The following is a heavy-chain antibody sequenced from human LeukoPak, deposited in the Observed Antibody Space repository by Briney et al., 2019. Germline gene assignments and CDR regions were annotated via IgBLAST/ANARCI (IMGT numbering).Heavy chain of an antibody. V-gene: IGHV3-23*01. J-gene: IGHJ2*01. D-gene: IGHD2-15*01. CDR1: GFTFTNYA. CDR2: ISGSGLST. CDR3: AKNRPTGWYLPWYFDL. Sequence: GGSLRLSCVASGFTFTNYAMSWVRQAPGKGLEWVSGISGSGLSTYYPDSVKGRFTISKDTSKNTLFLQMDSLRAEDTALYYCAKNRPTGWYLPWYFDLWGRGTLVTVSS.